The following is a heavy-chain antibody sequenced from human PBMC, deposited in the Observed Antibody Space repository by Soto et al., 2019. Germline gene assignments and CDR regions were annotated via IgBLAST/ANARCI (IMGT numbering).Heavy chain of an antibody. D-gene: IGHD3-10*01. J-gene: IGHJ5*02. V-gene: IGHV4-30-2*01. CDR1: GGSINSDGYS. CDR3: ARGFPYYYGSGTYYNWFDP. Sequence: LSLTCAVSGGSINSDGYSWSWIRQPPGKGLEWIGYIYHSVNTYYNSSLKSRVTISVDRSKNQFSLKLTSVTAADTAVYYCARGFPYYYGSGTYYNWFDPWGQGTLVTVSS. CDR2: IYHSVNT.